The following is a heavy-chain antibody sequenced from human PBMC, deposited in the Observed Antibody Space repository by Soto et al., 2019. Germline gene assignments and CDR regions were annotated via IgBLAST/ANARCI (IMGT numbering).Heavy chain of an antibody. CDR3: ARSHGTALLDY. J-gene: IGHJ4*02. CDR2: IYNSKNT. V-gene: IGHV4-59*01. Sequence: SETLSLTCTVSGGSISTYYWSWIRQPPGKGLEWIGYIYNSKNTNYNPSLKSRVAISLDTSKNQFSLNLSSVTAADTAVYYCARSHGTALLDYWGQGTLVTVSS. CDR1: GGSISTYY. D-gene: IGHD2-15*01.